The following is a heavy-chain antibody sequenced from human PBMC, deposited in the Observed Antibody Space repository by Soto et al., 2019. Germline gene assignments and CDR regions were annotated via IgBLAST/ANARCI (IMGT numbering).Heavy chain of an antibody. V-gene: IGHV3-23*01. Sequence: GGSLRLSCAASGFTFSSYAMSWVRQAPGKGLEWVSAISGSGGSTYYADSVKGRFTISRDNSKNTLYLQMNSLRAEDTALYYCAKDEDGSIAFDWSDPWGQGTLVTVSS. J-gene: IGHJ5*02. CDR1: GFTFSSYA. D-gene: IGHD3-10*01. CDR2: ISGSGGST. CDR3: AKDEDGSIAFDWSDP.